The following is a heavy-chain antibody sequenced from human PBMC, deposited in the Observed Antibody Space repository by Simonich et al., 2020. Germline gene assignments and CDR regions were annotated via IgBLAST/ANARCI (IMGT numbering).Heavy chain of an antibody. Sequence: EVQLVESGGGLVQPGGSLRLSCAASGFTFSSYWMSWVRQAKGKGLEWVANIKKDGSEKYYVDSVKGRFTISRDNAKNSLYLQMNSLRAEDTAVYYCARDGLGTAYYYYMDVWGKGTTVTVSS. CDR2: IKKDGSEK. CDR1: GFTFSSYW. V-gene: IGHV3-7*01. D-gene: IGHD7-27*01. J-gene: IGHJ6*03. CDR3: ARDGLGTAYYYYMDV.